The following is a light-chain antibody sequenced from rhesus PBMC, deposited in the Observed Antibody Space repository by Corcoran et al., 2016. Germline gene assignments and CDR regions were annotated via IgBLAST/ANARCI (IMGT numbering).Light chain of an antibody. V-gene: IGLV2-32*02. CDR2: EVS. CDR3: SSYAGSNTYV. CDR1: NSDIGGYNY. Sequence: QAALTQPRAVSGSPGQSVTISCTGTNSDIGGYNYVSWYQQRPDTAPKLMISEVSKRPSGVSDRFSGSKSGNTASLTISGLQAEDEADYHCSSYAGSNTYVFGGGTRLTVL. J-gene: IGLJ1*01.